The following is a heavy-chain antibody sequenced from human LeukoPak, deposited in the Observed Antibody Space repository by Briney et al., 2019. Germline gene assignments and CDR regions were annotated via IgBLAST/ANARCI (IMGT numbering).Heavy chain of an antibody. V-gene: IGHV3-23*01. D-gene: IGHD2-2*01. CDR2: ISGSGGST. CDR1: GFTFSSYA. CDR3: FVVPAADRFDY. J-gene: IGHJ4*02. Sequence: PGGSLRLSCAASGFTFSSYAMSWVRQAPGKGLEWVSAISGSGGSTYYADSVKGRFTISRDNSKNTLHLQMNSLRAEDTAVYYCFVVPAADRFDYWGQGTLVTVSS.